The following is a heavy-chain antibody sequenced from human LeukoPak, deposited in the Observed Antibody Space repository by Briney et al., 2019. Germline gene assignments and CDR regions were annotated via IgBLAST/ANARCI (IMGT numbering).Heavy chain of an antibody. CDR2: TYNSWRN. Sequence: SETLSLTCTVSGGSISSSSSYWGWIRQPPGKGLEWIGTTYNSWRNYYNPSLKSRVTISGDTSKNQFSLKVTSVTVADTAVYYCARFSGYIYGYDYWGQGTLVTVSS. J-gene: IGHJ4*02. CDR3: ARFSGYIYGYDY. D-gene: IGHD5-18*01. CDR1: GGSISSSSSY. V-gene: IGHV4-39*01.